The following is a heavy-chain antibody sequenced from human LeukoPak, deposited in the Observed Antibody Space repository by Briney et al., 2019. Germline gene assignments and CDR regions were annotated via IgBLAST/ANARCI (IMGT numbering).Heavy chain of an antibody. V-gene: IGHV3-23*01. D-gene: IGHD5-18*01. J-gene: IGHJ3*02. Sequence: PGGSLRLSCEASGFTFSTFVMNWVRQPPGKGLEWVSTISAGGDSTYYADSVKGRFTISRDNSKNTLCLQMNSLRADDTAVYYCAKDYVQPRLNDAFDIWGQGTMVTVSS. CDR1: GFTFSTFV. CDR2: ISAGGDST. CDR3: AKDYVQPRLNDAFDI.